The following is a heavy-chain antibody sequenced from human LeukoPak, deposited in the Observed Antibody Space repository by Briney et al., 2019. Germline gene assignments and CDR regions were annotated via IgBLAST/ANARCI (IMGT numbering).Heavy chain of an antibody. D-gene: IGHD3-10*01. V-gene: IGHV4-39*07. CDR1: GGSISSSSYY. CDR2: IYYSGST. J-gene: IGHJ4*02. Sequence: PSETLSLTCTVSGGSISSSSYYWGWIRQPPGKGLEWIGSIYYSGSTYYNPSLKSRVTISVDTSKNQFSLKLSSVTAADTAVYYCARGHYYGSGSYYNSDYWGQGTLVTVSS. CDR3: ARGHYYGSGSYYNSDY.